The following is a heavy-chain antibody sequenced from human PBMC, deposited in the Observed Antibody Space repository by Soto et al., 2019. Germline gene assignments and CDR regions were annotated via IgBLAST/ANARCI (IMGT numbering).Heavy chain of an antibody. CDR1: GITFRSRA. D-gene: IGHD1-7*01. Sequence: GRSLRLSCVASGITFRSRAMSWVRQAPGEGLEWVSVTTDTDGDRKYADSVRGRFTISRDNSKNTLYLQMSPLRAVDSAVYYCSREGRELCDFFGQGALVTVSS. CDR2: TTDTDGDR. CDR3: SREGRELCDF. V-gene: IGHV3-23*01. J-gene: IGHJ4*02.